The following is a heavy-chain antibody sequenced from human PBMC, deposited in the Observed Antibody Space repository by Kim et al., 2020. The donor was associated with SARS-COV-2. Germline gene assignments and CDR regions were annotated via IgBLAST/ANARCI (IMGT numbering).Heavy chain of an antibody. Sequence: SETLSLTCTVSGGSISSSSYYWGWIRQPPGKGLEWIGSIYYSGSTYYNPSLKSRVTISVDTSKNQFSLKLSSVTAADTAVYYCARRLQYYYDSSGSPFDYWGQGTQVTVSS. J-gene: IGHJ4*02. CDR3: ARRLQYYYDSSGSPFDY. CDR2: IYYSGST. V-gene: IGHV4-39*01. CDR1: GGSISSSSYY. D-gene: IGHD3-22*01.